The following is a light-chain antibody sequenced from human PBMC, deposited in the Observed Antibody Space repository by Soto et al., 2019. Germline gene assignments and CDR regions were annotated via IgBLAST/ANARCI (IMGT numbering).Light chain of an antibody. V-gene: IGLV2-14*03. CDR3: ISFTSSGAHV. CDR2: AVT. Sequence: QSALAQPAPVSGSPGQSITITCTGTSSDVGGNNYVSWYQQHPGKVSKLIIYAVTNRPSGVSSRFSASKSGNTASLTISGLQAEDGADYYCISFTSSGAHVFGSGTKVTVL. CDR1: SSDVGGNNY. J-gene: IGLJ1*01.